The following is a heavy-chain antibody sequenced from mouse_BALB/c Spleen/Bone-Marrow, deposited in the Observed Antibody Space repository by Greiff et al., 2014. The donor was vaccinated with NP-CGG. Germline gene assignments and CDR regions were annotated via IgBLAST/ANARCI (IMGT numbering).Heavy chain of an antibody. V-gene: IGHV1S29*02. CDR1: GYTFTDHN. J-gene: IGHJ3*01. D-gene: IGHD4-1*01. Sequence: VQLQQSGPELVRPGASVKISCKASGYTFTDHNIYWGKQSHGKSLEWIGYIYPYSGGTGYNQKFKSKATLTVDNSSTTAYMELRSLTSEDSAVYYCARGNWDFAYWGQGTLVTVST. CDR3: ARGNWDFAY. CDR2: IYPYSGGT.